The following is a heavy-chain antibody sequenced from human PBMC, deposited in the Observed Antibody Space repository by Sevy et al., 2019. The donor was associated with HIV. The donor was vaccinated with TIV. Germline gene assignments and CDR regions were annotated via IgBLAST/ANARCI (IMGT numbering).Heavy chain of an antibody. CDR1: GGSISSYY. CDR3: ARSRAYGSGQWYFDL. CDR2: IYYSGST. V-gene: IGHV4-59*01. Sequence: SETLSLTCTVSGGSISSYYWSWIRQPPGKGLEWIASIYYSGSTNYNPSLKLRVTISIDTSKTHLSLTLSSVTAADTAVYYCARSRAYGSGQWYFDLWGRGTLVTVSS. D-gene: IGHD3-10*01. J-gene: IGHJ2*01.